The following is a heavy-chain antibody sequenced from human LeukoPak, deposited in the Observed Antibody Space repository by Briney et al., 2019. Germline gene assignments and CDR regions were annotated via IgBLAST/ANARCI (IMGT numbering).Heavy chain of an antibody. CDR3: ARGLWFGELWDAFDI. D-gene: IGHD3-10*01. V-gene: IGHV3-21*01. CDR2: ISSSSSYI. J-gene: IGHJ3*02. CDR1: GFTFSSYS. Sequence: GGSLRLSCAASGFTFSSYSMNWVRQAPGKGLEWVSSISSSSSYIYYADSVKGRFTISRDNAKNSLYLQMNSLRAEDTAVYYCARGLWFGELWDAFDIWGQGTMVTVSS.